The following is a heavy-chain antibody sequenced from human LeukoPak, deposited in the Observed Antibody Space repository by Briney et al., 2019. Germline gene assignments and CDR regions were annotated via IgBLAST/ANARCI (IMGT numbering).Heavy chain of an antibody. Sequence: HSGGSLRLSCAASGFNFGSYGMSWVRRAPGKGLEWVSAISGSGGSTYYADSVKGRFTISRDNAKNSLYLQMNSLRAEDTAVYYCAREGALITGTPGVDYWGQGTLVTVSS. D-gene: IGHD1-7*01. J-gene: IGHJ4*02. V-gene: IGHV3-23*01. CDR3: AREGALITGTPGVDY. CDR2: ISGSGGST. CDR1: GFNFGSYG.